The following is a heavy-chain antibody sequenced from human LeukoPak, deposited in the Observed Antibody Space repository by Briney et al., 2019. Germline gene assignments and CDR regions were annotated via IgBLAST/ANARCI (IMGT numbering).Heavy chain of an antibody. J-gene: IGHJ4*02. V-gene: IGHV3-23*01. Sequence: GGSLRLSCAASGFTFTRYAMSWVRQAPGKGLEWVSVISGSGGTTYYVDSVKGRFTISRDNSASTLYLQLNSLRPEDTAVYYCATGRGLPGYQYFDYWGQGTLVAVSS. CDR2: ISGSGGTT. CDR1: GFTFTRYA. D-gene: IGHD3-9*01. CDR3: ATGRGLPGYQYFDY.